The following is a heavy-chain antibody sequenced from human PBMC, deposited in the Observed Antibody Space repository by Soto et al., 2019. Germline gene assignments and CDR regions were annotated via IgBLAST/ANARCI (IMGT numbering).Heavy chain of an antibody. V-gene: IGHV3-74*01. J-gene: IGHJ4*02. CDR3: TRGQSGYSFFDF. D-gene: IGHD5-18*01. Sequence: EVQLVESGGGLVQPGGSLRLSCTASGFTFSDYWMHWVRQAPGKGLVWVSRINNDGSSTVYGDPVKGRFTISRDNAKNTVYLEMHSLRAEDTAVYYCTRGQSGYSFFDFWGQGTLVTVSS. CDR1: GFTFSDYW. CDR2: INNDGSST.